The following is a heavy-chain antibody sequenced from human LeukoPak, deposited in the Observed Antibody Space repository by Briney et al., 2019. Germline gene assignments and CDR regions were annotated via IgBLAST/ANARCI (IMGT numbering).Heavy chain of an antibody. CDR3: ARDPTVPDYYYYGMDV. Sequence: GGSLRLSCAASGFTVSSNYMSWVRQAPGKGLEWVSVIYSGGSTYYADSVKGRFTISRDNSKNTLYLQMNSLRAEDTAVYYCARDPTVPDYYYYGMDVWGQGTTDTVSS. CDR1: GFTVSSNY. V-gene: IGHV3-66*02. J-gene: IGHJ6*02. CDR2: IYSGGST. D-gene: IGHD4-17*01.